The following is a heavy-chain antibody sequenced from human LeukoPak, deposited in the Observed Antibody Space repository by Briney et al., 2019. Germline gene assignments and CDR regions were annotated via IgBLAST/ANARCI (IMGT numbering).Heavy chain of an antibody. Sequence: GGSLRLSCVASTFTFGDYGMSWVRQAPGKGLEWVSGINWNGGSTGYADSVKGRFTISRDNAKTSLYLQMNSLRAEDTALYYCASYIGSRSLNDDFDIWGQGTMVTVSS. J-gene: IGHJ3*02. CDR2: INWNGGST. D-gene: IGHD1-26*01. V-gene: IGHV3-20*04. CDR1: TFTFGDYG. CDR3: ASYIGSRSLNDDFDI.